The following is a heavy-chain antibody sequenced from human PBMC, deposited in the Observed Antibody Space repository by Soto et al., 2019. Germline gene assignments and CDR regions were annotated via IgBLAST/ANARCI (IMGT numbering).Heavy chain of an antibody. CDR2: IFSGGTT. D-gene: IGHD2-2*02. CDR3: ARETVPPSYHYYDC. Sequence: SGGSLRLSCAASGFTVSSSYMSWVRQAPGRGLEWVSTIFSGGTTHYADSVQGRFTISRDSSKNTLFLQLNSLRAEDTAIYYCARETVPPSYHYYDCWGKGTQVTVSS. CDR1: GFTVSSSY. V-gene: IGHV3-53*01. J-gene: IGHJ4*02.